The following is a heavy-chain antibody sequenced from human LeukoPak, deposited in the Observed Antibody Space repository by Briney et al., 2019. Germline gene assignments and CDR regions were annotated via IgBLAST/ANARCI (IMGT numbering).Heavy chain of an antibody. CDR3: AGLGIAVAGRLFDY. V-gene: IGHV4-34*01. Sequence: KPSETLSLTCAVYGGSFSGYYWSWIRQPPGKGLEWIGEINHSGSTNYNPSLKSRVTISVDTSKDQFSLKPSSVTAADTAVYYCAGLGIAVAGRLFDYWGQGTLVTVSS. J-gene: IGHJ4*02. D-gene: IGHD6-19*01. CDR1: GGSFSGYY. CDR2: INHSGST.